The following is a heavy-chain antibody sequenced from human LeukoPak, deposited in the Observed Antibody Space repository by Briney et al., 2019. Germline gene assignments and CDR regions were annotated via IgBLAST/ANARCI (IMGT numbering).Heavy chain of an antibody. CDR2: ISYDGSNK. Sequence: GGSLRLSCAASGFTFSSYAMHWVRQAPGKGLEWVAVISYDGSNKYYADSVKGRFTISRDNSKNTLYLQMNSLRAEDTAMYYCARDRGYSSSWDAFDIWGQGTVVTVSS. V-gene: IGHV3-30*04. CDR3: ARDRGYSSSWDAFDI. D-gene: IGHD6-13*01. J-gene: IGHJ3*02. CDR1: GFTFSSYA.